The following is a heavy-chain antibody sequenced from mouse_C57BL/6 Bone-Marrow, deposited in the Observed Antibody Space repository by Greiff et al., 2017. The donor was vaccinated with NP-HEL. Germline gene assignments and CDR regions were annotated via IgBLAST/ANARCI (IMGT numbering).Heavy chain of an antibody. J-gene: IGHJ1*03. Sequence: EVNVVESGGGLVKPGGSLKLSCAASGFTFSSYAMSWVRQTPEKRLEWVATISDGGSYTYYPDNVKGRFTISRDNAKNNLYLQMSHLKSEDTAMYYCARYDYHYWYFDVWGTGTTVTVSS. V-gene: IGHV5-4*03. CDR1: GFTFSSYA. CDR2: ISDGGSYT. CDR3: ARYDYHYWYFDV. D-gene: IGHD2-4*01.